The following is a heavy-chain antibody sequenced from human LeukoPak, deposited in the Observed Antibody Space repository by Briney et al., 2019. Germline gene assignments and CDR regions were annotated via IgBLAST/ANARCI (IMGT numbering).Heavy chain of an antibody. V-gene: IGHV3-7*03. CDR3: ARGGGLDV. D-gene: IGHD3-16*01. Sequence: GGSLRLSCAGSGFAFRSYSMNWARQAPGKGLEWVASINHNGNVNYYVDSVKGRFTISRDNAKNSLYLQMSNLRAEDTAVYFCARGGGLDVWGQGATVTVSS. J-gene: IGHJ6*02. CDR2: INHNGNVN. CDR1: GFAFRSYS.